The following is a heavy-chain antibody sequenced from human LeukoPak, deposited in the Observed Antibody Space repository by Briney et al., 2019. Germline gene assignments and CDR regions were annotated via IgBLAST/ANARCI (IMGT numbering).Heavy chain of an antibody. Sequence: PGEARRLSCAASGCKFSDYYMSWLRQAPGKGLEWVSYISGSGYTIYYADSVKGRFTISRDNAKNSLYLQMTSLRAEDTAVYYCARDHNFHFDYWGQGTLVTVSS. J-gene: IGHJ4*02. CDR1: GCKFSDYY. CDR3: ARDHNFHFDY. CDR2: ISGSGYTI. V-gene: IGHV3-11*01.